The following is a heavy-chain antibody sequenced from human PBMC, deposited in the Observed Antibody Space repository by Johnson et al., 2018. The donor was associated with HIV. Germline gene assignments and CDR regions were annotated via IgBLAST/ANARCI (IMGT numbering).Heavy chain of an antibody. CDR3: ASGAYSSSLTFDI. CDR1: GFTVSSNY. J-gene: IGHJ3*02. Sequence: VQLVESGGGVVRPGGSLRVSCAASGFTVSSNYMSWVRQAPGKGLEWVSGFYSGGSTYYADSVKGRFIISSDNSKNTLYLQMNSLRVEDTAVYYCASGAYSSSLTFDIWGQGTMVTVSS. V-gene: IGHV3-53*01. CDR2: FYSGGST. D-gene: IGHD6-6*01.